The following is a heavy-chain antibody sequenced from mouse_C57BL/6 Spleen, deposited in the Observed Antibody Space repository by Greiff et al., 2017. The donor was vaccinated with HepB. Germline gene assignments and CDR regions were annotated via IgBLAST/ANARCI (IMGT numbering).Heavy chain of an antibody. CDR1: GFTFSDYG. D-gene: IGHD1-1*01. V-gene: IGHV5-17*01. Sequence: EVQGVESGGGLVKPGGSLKLSCAASGFTFSDYGMHWVRQAPEKGLEWVAYISSGSSTIYYADTVKGRFTISRDNAKNTMFLHMTSLRSEDTAMYYCARSYYGSSYWYFDVWGTGTTVTVSS. J-gene: IGHJ1*03. CDR3: ARSYYGSSYWYFDV. CDR2: ISSGSSTI.